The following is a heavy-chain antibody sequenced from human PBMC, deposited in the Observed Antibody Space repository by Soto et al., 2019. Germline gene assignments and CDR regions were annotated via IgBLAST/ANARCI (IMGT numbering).Heavy chain of an antibody. CDR2: ISYDGSNK. J-gene: IGHJ4*02. V-gene: IGHV3-30*03. Sequence: QVQLVESGGGVVQPGRSLRLSCAASGFTFSSYDMHWVRQAPGKGLELEAVISYDGSNKYYADSVKGRFTISRDNSKKAVYLQMYSPRSGNTAVYYCGELGVRSGGYYNSVDYWGQGTRVTFAS. CDR1: GFTFSSYD. D-gene: IGHD3-10*01. CDR3: GELGVRSGGYYNSVDY.